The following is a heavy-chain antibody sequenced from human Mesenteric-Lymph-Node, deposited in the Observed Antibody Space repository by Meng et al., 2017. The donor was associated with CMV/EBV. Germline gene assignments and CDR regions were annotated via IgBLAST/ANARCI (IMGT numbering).Heavy chain of an antibody. CDR3: AKDAVGARELVPAAIDSYYFDY. CDR2: ISGSGGST. V-gene: IGHV3-23*01. D-gene: IGHD2-2*01. J-gene: IGHJ4*02. Sequence: GGSLRLSCAASGFTFSSYAMSWVRQAPGKGLEWVSAISGSGGSTYYADSVKGRFTISRDNSKNTLYLQMNSLRAEDTAVYYCAKDAVGARELVPAAIDSYYFDYWGQGTLVTVSS. CDR1: GFTFSSYA.